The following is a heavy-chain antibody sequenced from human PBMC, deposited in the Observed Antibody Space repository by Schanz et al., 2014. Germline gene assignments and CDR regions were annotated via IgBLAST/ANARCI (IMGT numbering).Heavy chain of an antibody. V-gene: IGHV3-21*04. CDR1: RFTVTNAW. J-gene: IGHJ4*02. D-gene: IGHD3-10*01. Sequence: VQLVESGGGLVQPGGSLTLSCAASRFTVTNAWMSWVRQAPGKGLEWVSSISSRSSHIYYADSVKGRFTISRDNSNKTVDLQMNSLRAEDTALYYCVRDELLWFGEVLSLDYWGQGALVTVSS. CDR2: ISSRSSHI. CDR3: VRDELLWFGEVLSLDY.